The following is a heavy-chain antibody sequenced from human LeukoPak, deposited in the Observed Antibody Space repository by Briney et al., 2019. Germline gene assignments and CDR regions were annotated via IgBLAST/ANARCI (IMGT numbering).Heavy chain of an antibody. CDR1: GDSISSYY. Sequence: SETLSLTCTVSGDSISSYYWTWIRQPPGKGLEWIGHISYSGSTNYNPSLKSRVTISVVTSKSQFSLKLSSVTAADTAVYYCARALAPYGDYAFDYWGQGTLVTVSS. D-gene: IGHD4-17*01. CDR3: ARALAPYGDYAFDY. V-gene: IGHV4-59*01. CDR2: ISYSGST. J-gene: IGHJ4*02.